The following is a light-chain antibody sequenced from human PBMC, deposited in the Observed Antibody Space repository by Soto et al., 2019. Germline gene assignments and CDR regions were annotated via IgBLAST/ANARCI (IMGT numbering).Light chain of an antibody. Sequence: SYELTQPPSVSVAPGKTARITCGGNNIGDKSVHWYQQKAGQAPVLVIYYDSDRPSGIPERFSGSNSGNTATLTISRVEPGDEADYYCQVWDNSGDPHVVFGGGTKVTVL. CDR3: QVWDNSGDPHVV. V-gene: IGLV3-21*04. CDR1: NIGDKS. CDR2: YDS. J-gene: IGLJ2*01.